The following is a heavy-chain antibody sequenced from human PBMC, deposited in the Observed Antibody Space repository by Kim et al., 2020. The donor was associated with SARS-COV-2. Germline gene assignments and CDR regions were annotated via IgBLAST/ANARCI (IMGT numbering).Heavy chain of an antibody. J-gene: IGHJ6*02. CDR3: ARGGGSWYAKYYYGMDV. D-gene: IGHD6-13*01. V-gene: IGHV4-34*01. Sequence: PRRRVTISEDTSKNQFSLKRSSVTAADTAVYYCARGGGSWYAKYYYGMDVWGQGTTVTVSS.